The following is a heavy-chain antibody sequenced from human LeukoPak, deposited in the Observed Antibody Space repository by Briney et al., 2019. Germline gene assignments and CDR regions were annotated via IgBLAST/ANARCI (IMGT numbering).Heavy chain of an antibody. J-gene: IGHJ3*02. D-gene: IGHD6-13*01. Sequence: SETXSLTCAVYGGSFSGYYWSWVRQPAGKGREWVAYIYYSCSTNYHPSLKSRVTISVHTSKNQFSLKLSSVTAADTAVYYCAREGTAGTAFDIWGQGTMVTVSS. CDR1: GGSFSGYY. CDR3: AREGTAGTAFDI. V-gene: IGHV4-59*01. CDR2: IYYSCST.